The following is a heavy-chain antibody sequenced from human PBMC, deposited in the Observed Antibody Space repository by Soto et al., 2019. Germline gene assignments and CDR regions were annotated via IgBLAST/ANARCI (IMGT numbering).Heavy chain of an antibody. CDR2: INHSGST. J-gene: IGHJ4*02. CDR3: ARDDGAVTGTTGAFDY. CDR1: GGSFSGYY. V-gene: IGHV4-34*01. D-gene: IGHD1-7*01. Sequence: QVQLQQRGAGLLKPSETLSLTCAVYGGSFSGYYWSWIRQPPGKGLEWIGEINHSGSTNYNPSLKSRVTISVDTSKNQFSLKLSSVTAADTAVYYCARDDGAVTGTTGAFDYWGQGTLVTVSS.